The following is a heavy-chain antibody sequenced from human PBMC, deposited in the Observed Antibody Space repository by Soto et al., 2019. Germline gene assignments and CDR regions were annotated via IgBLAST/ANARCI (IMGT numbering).Heavy chain of an antibody. J-gene: IGHJ4*02. CDR3: AKKRQLGGYHYYFDN. CDR2: ISANSGSI. Sequence: EVQLLESGGALVQPGGSLRLSCAASGFMFSSYSMYWLRQAPGKGPEGVSGISANSGSILYADSVKGRFTISRDNSKNTLYLQLNSRRADDTAVYYCAKKRQLGGYHYYFDNWGQGTLVTVSS. CDR1: GFMFSSYS. D-gene: IGHD5-18*01. V-gene: IGHV3-23*01.